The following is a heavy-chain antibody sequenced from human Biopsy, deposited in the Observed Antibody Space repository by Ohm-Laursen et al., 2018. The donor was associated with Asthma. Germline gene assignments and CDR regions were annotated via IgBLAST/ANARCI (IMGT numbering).Heavy chain of an antibody. J-gene: IGHJ3*01. CDR3: ARTYYDFLTGQVKDVFGV. Sequence: GASVKVSCKASGYTFINYAIHWVRQAPGQRLEWMGWINAGNGNTKYSQKVQGRVTITRDTSASTAYMELRSLRSEDTATYYCARTYYDFLTGQVKDVFGVWGQGTMVTVSS. V-gene: IGHV1-3*01. CDR1: GYTFINYA. D-gene: IGHD3-9*01. CDR2: INAGNGNT.